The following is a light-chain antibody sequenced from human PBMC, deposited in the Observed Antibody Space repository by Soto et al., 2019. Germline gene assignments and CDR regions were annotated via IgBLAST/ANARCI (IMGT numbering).Light chain of an antibody. J-gene: IGKJ3*01. CDR1: QSISSY. Sequence: DIHMTQSPSSLSGSVLERGTITCRASQSISSYLNWYQQKPGKAPKLLIYAASSLQSGVPSRFSGSGSGTDFTLTISSLQPEDFATYYCQQSYSTPSFGPGTKVDIK. V-gene: IGKV1-39*01. CDR2: AAS. CDR3: QQSYSTPS.